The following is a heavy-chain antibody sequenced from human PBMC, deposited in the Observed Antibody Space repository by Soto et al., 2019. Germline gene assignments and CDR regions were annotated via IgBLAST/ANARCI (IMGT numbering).Heavy chain of an antibody. CDR2: SNAGNGNT. J-gene: IGHJ3*02. V-gene: IGHV1-3*01. D-gene: IGHD2-15*01. CDR3: ARVGMLYCSGGSCLWDAFDI. Sequence: GASVKVSCKASGYTFTSSAMHWGRPAPGQRVEGMGWSNAGNGNTKYSQKFQGRVTITRDTSASTAYMELSSLRSEDTAVYYCARVGMLYCSGGSCLWDAFDIWGQGTMVTVSS. CDR1: GYTFTSSA.